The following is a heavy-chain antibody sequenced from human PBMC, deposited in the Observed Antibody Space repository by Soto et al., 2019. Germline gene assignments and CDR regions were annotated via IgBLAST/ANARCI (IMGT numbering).Heavy chain of an antibody. D-gene: IGHD1-26*01. J-gene: IGHJ4*02. V-gene: IGHV4-59*08. CDR3: ARRGSYIFETLDY. Sequence: PSETLSVTCTVSGGSISSYYWSWIRQPPGKGLEWIGYIYYSGSTNYNPSLKSRVTISVDRSKNQFSLKLSSVTAADTAVYYCARRGSYIFETLDYWGQGTLVTSPQ. CDR1: GGSISSYY. CDR2: IYYSGST.